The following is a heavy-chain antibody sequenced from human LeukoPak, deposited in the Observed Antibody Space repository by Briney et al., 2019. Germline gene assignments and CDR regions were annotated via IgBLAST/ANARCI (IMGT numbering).Heavy chain of an antibody. J-gene: IGHJ4*02. D-gene: IGHD2/OR15-2a*01. CDR1: GFSFNNVW. V-gene: IGHV3-15*05. Sequence: PGGSLRLSCAASGFSFNNVWMSWVRQAPGKGLEWVGHIKSKPDGGTTECAAPVKGRFTISRDDSKNTLYLQMNSLRNEDTALYYCTSLGATGFYAFDYWGQGTLVTVSS. CDR3: TSLGATGFYAFDY. CDR2: IKSKPDGGTT.